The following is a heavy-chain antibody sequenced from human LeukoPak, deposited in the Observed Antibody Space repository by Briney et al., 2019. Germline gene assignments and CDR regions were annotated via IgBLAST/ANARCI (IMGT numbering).Heavy chain of an antibody. V-gene: IGHV3-7*03. CDR3: ARKWAVAGSSYFDY. J-gene: IGHJ4*02. Sequence: GGSLRLSCTTSGFTFSNYWMSWVRQAPGKGLERMANIKQDGSVQYYVDSVKGRFTISRDNAKNSLYLQMNSLRAEDTAVYYCARKWAVAGSSYFDYWGQGTLVTVSS. D-gene: IGHD6-19*01. CDR2: IKQDGSVQ. CDR1: GFTFSNYW.